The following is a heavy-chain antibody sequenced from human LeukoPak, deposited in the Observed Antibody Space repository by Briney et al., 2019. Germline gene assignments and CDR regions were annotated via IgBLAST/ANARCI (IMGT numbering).Heavy chain of an antibody. V-gene: IGHV1-69*05. CDR3: ARVRQAVVMDY. CDR1: GGTFSSYA. Sequence: SVKVSCKASGGTFSSYAMSWVRQAPGQGLEWMGGIIPIFGTANYAQKFQGRVTITTDESTSTDYMELSSLRSEDTAVYYCARVRQAVVMDYWGQGTLVTVSS. CDR2: IIPIFGTA. D-gene: IGHD4-23*01. J-gene: IGHJ4*02.